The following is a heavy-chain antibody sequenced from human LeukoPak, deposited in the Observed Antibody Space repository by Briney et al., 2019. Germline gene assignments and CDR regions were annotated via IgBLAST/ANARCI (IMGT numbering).Heavy chain of an antibody. J-gene: IGHJ3*02. D-gene: IGHD4-11*01. CDR2: IYSGGST. Sequence: AETLSLSCTVSGCSISSYYWSWLRQPARKGLEWIGRIYSGGSTNYNPSLKSRVTMSVDTSKNQFSLNLRSVTAADTAVYYCARDKVSQYSNYVGDAFDIWGQGTMVTVSS. V-gene: IGHV4-4*07. CDR1: GCSISSYY. CDR3: ARDKVSQYSNYVGDAFDI.